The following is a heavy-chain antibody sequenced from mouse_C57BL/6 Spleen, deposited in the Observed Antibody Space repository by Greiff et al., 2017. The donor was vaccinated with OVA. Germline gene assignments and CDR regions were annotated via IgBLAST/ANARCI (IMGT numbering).Heavy chain of an antibody. CDR2: FHPYNDDT. V-gene: IGHV1-47*01. J-gene: IGHJ3*01. D-gene: IGHD2-14*01. CDR3: ARREIGELAWFAY. Sequence: LEESGAELVKPGASVKMSCKASGYTFTTYPIEWMKQNHGKSLEWIGNFHPYNDDTKYNEKFKGKATLTVEKSSSTVYLELSRLTSDGSAVYYCARREIGELAWFAYWGQGTLVTVSA. CDR1: GYTFTTYP.